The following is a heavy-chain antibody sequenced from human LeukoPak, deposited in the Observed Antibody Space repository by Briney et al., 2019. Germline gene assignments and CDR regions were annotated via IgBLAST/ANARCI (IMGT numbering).Heavy chain of an antibody. CDR2: IIPIFGTA. Sequence: GASVKVSCKASGGTFSSYAISWVRQAPGQGLEWMGGIIPIFGTANYAQKFQGRVTITADESTSTAYMELSSLRSEDTAVYYCARAGKNTIFGVVDRGRSHNWFDPWGQGTLVTVSS. D-gene: IGHD3-3*01. J-gene: IGHJ5*02. V-gene: IGHV1-69*13. CDR3: ARAGKNTIFGVVDRGRSHNWFDP. CDR1: GGTFSSYA.